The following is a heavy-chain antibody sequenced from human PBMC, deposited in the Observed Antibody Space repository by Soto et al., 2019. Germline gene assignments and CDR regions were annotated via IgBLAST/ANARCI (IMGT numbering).Heavy chain of an antibody. CDR1: GDSINSGGYY. Sequence: SETLSLTCTVSGDSINSGGYYWSWIRQHTGKGLEWIGYIYYSGSTYYNPSLKSRVTISVDTSKNQFSLKLSSVTAADTAVYYCARGDRYYGWFDPWGRGTLVIVSS. CDR2: IYYSGST. D-gene: IGHD3-3*01. V-gene: IGHV4-31*03. J-gene: IGHJ5*02. CDR3: ARGDRYYGWFDP.